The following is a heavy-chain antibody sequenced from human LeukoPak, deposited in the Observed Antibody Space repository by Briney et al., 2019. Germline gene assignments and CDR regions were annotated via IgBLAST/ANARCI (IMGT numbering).Heavy chain of an antibody. V-gene: IGHV3-23*01. CDR1: GFTFRNYA. Sequence: PGGSLRLSCAASGFTFRNYAMTWVRQAPGKGLEWVSAISGGSRTYFADSVKGRFTISRDNSENTVYLQMNSLRAEDTAVYYCAKKGGYDSSGYLPLEYWGQGTLVTVSS. CDR3: AKKGGYDSSGYLPLEY. D-gene: IGHD3-22*01. CDR2: ISGGSRT. J-gene: IGHJ4*02.